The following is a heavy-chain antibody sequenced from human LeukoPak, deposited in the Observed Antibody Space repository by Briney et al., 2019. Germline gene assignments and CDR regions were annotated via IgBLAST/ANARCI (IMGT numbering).Heavy chain of an antibody. Sequence: GESLKISCQGSGYSFTSYWIGWVRQLPGKGLEWMGIIYPGDSDTRYSPSFQGQVTISADKSISTAYLLWSSLKASDTAIYYCARQEYSGSYLDSWGQGTLVTVSS. J-gene: IGHJ4*02. CDR2: IYPGDSDT. D-gene: IGHD1-26*01. CDR1: GYSFTSYW. CDR3: ARQEYSGSYLDS. V-gene: IGHV5-51*01.